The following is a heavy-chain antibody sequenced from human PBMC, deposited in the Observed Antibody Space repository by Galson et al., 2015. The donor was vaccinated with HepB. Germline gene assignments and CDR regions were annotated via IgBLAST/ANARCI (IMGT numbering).Heavy chain of an antibody. CDR1: GFTFSRHA. V-gene: IGHV3-23*01. CDR2: ISGSGTYT. J-gene: IGHJ4*02. Sequence: SLRLSCAASGFTFSRHAMSWVRQAPGKGLEWVSTISGSGTYTYYTDSVKGRFTISRDNSKNTLYLQMNSLRADDTAVYYCGKDRFGELLPPEDYWGQGTLVTVSS. CDR3: GKDRFGELLPPEDY. D-gene: IGHD3-10*01.